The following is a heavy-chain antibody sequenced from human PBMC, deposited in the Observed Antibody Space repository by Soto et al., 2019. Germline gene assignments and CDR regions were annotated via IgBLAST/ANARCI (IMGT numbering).Heavy chain of an antibody. V-gene: IGHV4-39*01. D-gene: IGHD2-15*01. CDR2: IYYSGST. CDR1: GGSISSSSYY. Sequence: SETLSLTCTVSGGSISSSSYYWGWIRQPPGKGLEWIGSIYYSGSTYYNPSLKSRVTISVDTSKNQFSLKLSSVTAADTAVYYCARRGDIVNYNWFDPWGQGTLVTVSS. CDR3: ARRGDIVNYNWFDP. J-gene: IGHJ5*02.